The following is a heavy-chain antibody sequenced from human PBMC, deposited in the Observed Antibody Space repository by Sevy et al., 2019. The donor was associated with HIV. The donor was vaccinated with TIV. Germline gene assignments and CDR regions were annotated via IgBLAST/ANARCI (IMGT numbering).Heavy chain of an antibody. J-gene: IGHJ6*02. CDR3: AKEIGYCSGGSCYLGYYYGMDV. CDR1: AFTFSSYA. D-gene: IGHD2-15*01. V-gene: IGHV3-30*04. Sequence: GGSLRLSCAASAFTFSSYAMHWVRQAPGKGLEWVAVISYDGSNKYYADSVKGRFTISRDNSKNTLYLQMNSLRAEDTAVYYCAKEIGYCSGGSCYLGYYYGMDVWGQGTTVTVSS. CDR2: ISYDGSNK.